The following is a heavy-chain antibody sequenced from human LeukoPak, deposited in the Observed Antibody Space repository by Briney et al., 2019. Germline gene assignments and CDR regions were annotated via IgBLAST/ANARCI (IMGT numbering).Heavy chain of an antibody. J-gene: IGHJ3*02. CDR3: ARDGWGGLAVAGAGDAFDI. CDR1: GYTFTSYD. CDR2: ISTYNGNT. V-gene: IGHV1-18*01. D-gene: IGHD6-19*01. Sequence: ASVKVSCKASGYTFTSYDISWVREAPGEGLEWMGWISTYNGNTNYAQKLQGRVTMTTDTSTSTAYMELRSLTSDDTAVYYCARDGWGGLAVAGAGDAFDIWGQGTMVTVSS.